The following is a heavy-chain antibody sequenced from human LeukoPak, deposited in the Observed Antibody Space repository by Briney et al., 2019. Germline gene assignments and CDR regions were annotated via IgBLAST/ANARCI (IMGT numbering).Heavy chain of an antibody. Sequence: ASVKVSCKASGYTFTSYYMHWVRQAPGQGLEGMGRINPNSGGTNYAQKFQGRVTMTRDTSISTAYMELSRLRFDETAAYYCTRDLHSLNYYGSGTNAWGQGTLVTVSS. V-gene: IGHV1-2*06. CDR2: INPNSGGT. CDR1: GYTFTSYY. J-gene: IGHJ5*02. D-gene: IGHD3-10*01. CDR3: TRDLHSLNYYGSGTNA.